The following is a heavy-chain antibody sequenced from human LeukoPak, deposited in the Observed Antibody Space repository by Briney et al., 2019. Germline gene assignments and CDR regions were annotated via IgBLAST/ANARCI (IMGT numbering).Heavy chain of an antibody. CDR2: ISYDGSNK. CDR1: GFTFSSYA. Sequence: GRSLRLSCAASGFTFSSYAMHWVRQAPGKGLEWVAVISYDGSNKYYADSVKGRFTISRDNSKNTLYLQMNSLGAEDTAVYYCARGSIAAAGILDYWGQGTLVTVSS. D-gene: IGHD6-13*01. J-gene: IGHJ4*02. V-gene: IGHV3-30-3*01. CDR3: ARGSIAAAGILDY.